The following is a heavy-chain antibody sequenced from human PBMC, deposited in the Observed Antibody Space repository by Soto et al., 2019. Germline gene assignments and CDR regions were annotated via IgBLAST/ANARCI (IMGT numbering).Heavy chain of an antibody. J-gene: IGHJ4*02. CDR1: GFTFSNYD. Sequence: VQLVESGGGLVQPGGSLRLSCEASGFTFSNYDMNWVRQAPGKGLEWVSYISGSGRTIYYADSVKGRFTISRDSAKKSLFLQMNSLRAEDTALYYCARGDDNSGYYYAFDSWGQGTPVTVPS. V-gene: IGHV3-48*03. D-gene: IGHD3-22*01. CDR3: ARGDDNSGYYYAFDS. CDR2: ISGSGRTI.